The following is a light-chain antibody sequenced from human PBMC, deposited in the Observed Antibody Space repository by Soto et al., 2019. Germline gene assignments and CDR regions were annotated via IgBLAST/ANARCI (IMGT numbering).Light chain of an antibody. CDR3: LQTFLSPPT. CDR1: QAIGNF. V-gene: IGKV1-39*01. Sequence: DIQVTQSPSSLSASVGDRVTITCWASQAIGNFLNWYQQKPGKAPKLLVSRASNLQSGVPSGFTGSGVGTDFTLTISSLQPEDFATYYCLQTFLSPPTFGQGTKVDIK. CDR2: RAS. J-gene: IGKJ1*01.